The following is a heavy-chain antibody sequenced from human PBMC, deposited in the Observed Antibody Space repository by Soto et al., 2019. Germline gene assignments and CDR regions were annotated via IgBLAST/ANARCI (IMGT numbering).Heavy chain of an antibody. CDR1: DGSISSRSHY. CDR2: IYYSGSI. CDR3: ARLLYDRSGYYYFDY. J-gene: IGHJ4*02. V-gene: IGHV4-39*01. D-gene: IGHD3-22*01. Sequence: QLQLQESGPGLVKPSETLSLTCSVSDGSISSRSHYWGWIRQPPGKGLEWMVSIYYSGSIYYNPSLKRRVTMSVDTSKNAFSLRLSSVTAADTAVYYCARLLYDRSGYYYFDYWGQGTLVTVSS.